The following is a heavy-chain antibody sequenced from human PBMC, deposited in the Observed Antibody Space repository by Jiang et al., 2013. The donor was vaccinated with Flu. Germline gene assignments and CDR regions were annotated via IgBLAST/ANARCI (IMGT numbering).Heavy chain of an antibody. CDR3: ARAGFGGSGWYDGSPFDY. CDR1: GGSISSSSYY. J-gene: IGHJ4*02. D-gene: IGHD6-19*01. CDR2: IYYSGST. V-gene: IGHV4-39*07. Sequence: SLTCTVSGGSISSSSYYWGWIRQPPGKGLEWIGSIYYSGSTYYNPSLKSRVTISVDTSKNQFSLKLSSVTAADTAVYYCARAGFGGSGWYDGSPFDYWGQGTLVTVSS.